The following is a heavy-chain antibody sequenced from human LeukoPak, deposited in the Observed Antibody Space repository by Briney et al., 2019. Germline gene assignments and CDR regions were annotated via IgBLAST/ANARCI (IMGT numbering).Heavy chain of an antibody. CDR2: ITWNSGDI. D-gene: IGHD4-17*01. Sequence: TGGSLRLSCAASGFTFEDYAMHWVRQAPGKGLERVSGITWNSGDIGYADSVKGRFTISRDNSKNSLYLQMNSLRPEDTALYYCAKLTVPSSPDLSYWGHGTQVTVSS. CDR3: AKLTVPSSPDLSY. J-gene: IGHJ4*01. CDR1: GFTFEDYA. V-gene: IGHV3-9*01.